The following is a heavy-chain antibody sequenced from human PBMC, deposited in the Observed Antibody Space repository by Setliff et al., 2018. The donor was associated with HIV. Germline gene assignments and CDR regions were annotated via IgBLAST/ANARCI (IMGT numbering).Heavy chain of an antibody. V-gene: IGHV4-31*03. J-gene: IGHJ3*02. CDR3: ARVLGVRRDYYDSSAPLRAAFDI. Sequence: HSENLSLTCTVSAGSITSGGDSWSWIRQHPGKGLKWIGYISYSGITYYDPSLKSRLTMSGDTSNNQFSLKLSSATAADTAAYYCARVLGVRRDYYDSSAPLRAAFDIWGQGTMVTVSS. D-gene: IGHD3-22*01. CDR1: AGSITSGGDS. CDR2: ISYSGIT.